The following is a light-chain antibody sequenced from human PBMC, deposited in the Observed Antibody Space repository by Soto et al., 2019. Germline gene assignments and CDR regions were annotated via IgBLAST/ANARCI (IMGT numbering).Light chain of an antibody. J-gene: IGLJ1*01. CDR2: GNS. CDR3: QSYDSSLSGSYV. Sequence: QSVLTQPPSVSGGPGQRVTISCTGSSSNIGAGYDVHWYQQLPGTAPKLLIYGNSNRPSGVPDRFSGSKSGTSASLAITGLQAEDEADYYCQSYDSSLSGSYVFGTGTKVTV. CDR1: SSNIGAGYD. V-gene: IGLV1-40*01.